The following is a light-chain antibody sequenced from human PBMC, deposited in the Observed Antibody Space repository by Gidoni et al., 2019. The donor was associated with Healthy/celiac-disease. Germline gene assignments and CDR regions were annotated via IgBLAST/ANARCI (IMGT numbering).Light chain of an antibody. CDR2: GAS. J-gene: IGKJ5*01. Sequence: DIVMTQSPATLSVTPRERATLAGRASQCVSSNLAWYQQNPGQAPRLLIYGASTRATGIPASVSGSGSGTEFTRTISSLQSEDFAVYYCQQYNNWPPITCXQXTRLDIK. CDR3: QQYNNWPPIT. CDR1: QCVSSN. V-gene: IGKV3-15*01.